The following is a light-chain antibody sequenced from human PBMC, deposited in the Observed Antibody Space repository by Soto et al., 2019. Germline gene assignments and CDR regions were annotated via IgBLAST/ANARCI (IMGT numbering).Light chain of an antibody. CDR1: QSISGW. CDR3: QQYNNWPRT. CDR2: KAS. V-gene: IGKV1-5*03. Sequence: IQLTQSPSTLSASVGDRVTITCRASQSISGWLVWYQQKPGKAPKLLIYKASSLQSGVPSRFSGSGSGTEFTLTISSLQSEDFAVYYCQQYNNWPRTFGQGTKVDIK. J-gene: IGKJ1*01.